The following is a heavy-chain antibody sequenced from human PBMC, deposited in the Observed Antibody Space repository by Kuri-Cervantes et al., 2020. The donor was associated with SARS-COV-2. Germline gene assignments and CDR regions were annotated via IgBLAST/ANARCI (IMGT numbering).Heavy chain of an antibody. CDR2: IYYSGST. D-gene: IGHD6-19*01. CDR1: GGSISSYY. Sequence: SETLSLTCTVSGGSISSYYWSWIRQPPGKGLEWIGYIYYSGSTNYNPFLKSRVTISVDTSKNQFSLKLSSVTAADTAVYYCAKDGAVAGGGIPHFDYWGQGTLVTVSS. V-gene: IGHV4-59*01. J-gene: IGHJ4*02. CDR3: AKDGAVAGGGIPHFDY.